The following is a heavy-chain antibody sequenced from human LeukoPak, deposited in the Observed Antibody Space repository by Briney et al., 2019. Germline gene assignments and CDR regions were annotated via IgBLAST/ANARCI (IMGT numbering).Heavy chain of an antibody. CDR3: ARLGYSSGWYWFDP. CDR1: GGSISSSSYY. Sequence: PSETLSLTCTVSGGSISSSSYYWGWLRQPPGKGLEWSVSIYYSGSTYYNPSLKSRVTISVDTSKNQFSLKLSSVTAADTAVYYCARLGYSSGWYWFDPWGQGTLVTVSS. V-gene: IGHV4-39*01. D-gene: IGHD6-19*01. J-gene: IGHJ5*02. CDR2: IYYSGST.